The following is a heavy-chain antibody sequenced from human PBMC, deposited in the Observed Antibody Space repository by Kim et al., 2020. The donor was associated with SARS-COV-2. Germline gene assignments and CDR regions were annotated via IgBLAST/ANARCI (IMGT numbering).Heavy chain of an antibody. CDR1: GYTLTELS. CDR2: FDPEDGET. D-gene: IGHD3-10*01. Sequence: ASVKVSCKVSGYTLTELSMHWVRQAPGKGLEWMGGFDPEDGETIYAQKFQGRVTMTEDTSTDTAYMELSSLRSEDTAVYYCATRGYYGSGSYYNLGDGMDVWGQGTTVTVSS. V-gene: IGHV1-24*01. CDR3: ATRGYYGSGSYYNLGDGMDV. J-gene: IGHJ6*02.